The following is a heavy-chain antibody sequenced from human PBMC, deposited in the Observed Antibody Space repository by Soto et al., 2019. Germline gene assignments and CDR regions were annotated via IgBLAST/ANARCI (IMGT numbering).Heavy chain of an antibody. D-gene: IGHD6-6*01. Sequence: SETLSLTCTVSGGSISSGDYYWSWIRQPPGKGLEWIGYICYSGSTYYNPSLKSRVTISVDTSKNQFSLKLSSVTAADTAVYYCARDSSSSPFDYWGQGTLVTVSS. CDR2: ICYSGST. V-gene: IGHV4-30-4*01. CDR1: GGSISSGDYY. CDR3: ARDSSSSPFDY. J-gene: IGHJ4*02.